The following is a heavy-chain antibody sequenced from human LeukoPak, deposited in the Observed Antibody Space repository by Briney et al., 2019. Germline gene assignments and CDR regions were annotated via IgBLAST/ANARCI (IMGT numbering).Heavy chain of an antibody. J-gene: IGHJ4*02. CDR2: ISGSGGST. V-gene: IGHV3-23*01. Sequence: PGASLRLSCAASGFTFSSYAMSWVRQAPGKGLEWVSAISGSGGSTYYADSVKGRFTNSRDNSKNTLYLQMNSLRAEDTAVYYCAKDRSGYGDYEFGYWGQGTLVTVSS. CDR3: AKDRSGYGDYEFGY. D-gene: IGHD4-17*01. CDR1: GFTFSSYA.